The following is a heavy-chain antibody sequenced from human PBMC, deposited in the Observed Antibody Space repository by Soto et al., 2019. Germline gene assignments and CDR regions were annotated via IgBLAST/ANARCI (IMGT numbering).Heavy chain of an antibody. CDR3: ARDIGYCSTTSCPPGY. Sequence: VASVKVSCKASGGTFSTYAISWVRQAPGQGLEWMGGIIPIFGTGNYAQKFQGRVTITADESTSTAYMELSSLRSEDTAVYYCARDIGYCSTTSCPPGYWGQGTLVTVSS. V-gene: IGHV1-69*13. CDR2: IIPIFGTG. J-gene: IGHJ4*02. CDR1: GGTFSTYA. D-gene: IGHD2-2*01.